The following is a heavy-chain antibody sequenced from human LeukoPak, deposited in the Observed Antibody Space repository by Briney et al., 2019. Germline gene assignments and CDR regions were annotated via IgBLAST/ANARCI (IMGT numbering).Heavy chain of an antibody. CDR1: GYIHTSYD. V-gene: IGHV1-8*01. Sequence: ASVKVSCKPSGYIHTSYDINWVRQATGQGLEWMGWMNPNSGNAGYAQKFQGRVTMTKKTSISTAYMELRSLRSENTAVYYCARVSKRSGPTGSWGQGTLVTVSS. J-gene: IGHJ5*02. D-gene: IGHD1-26*01. CDR2: MNPNSGNA. CDR3: ARVSKRSGPTGS.